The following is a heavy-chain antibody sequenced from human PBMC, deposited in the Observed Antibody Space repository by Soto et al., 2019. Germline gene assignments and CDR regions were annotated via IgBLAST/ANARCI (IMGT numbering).Heavy chain of an antibody. CDR2: ISGSGGST. D-gene: IGHD3-22*01. Sequence: GGSLRLSCAASGFTFSSYAMSWVRQAPGKGLEWVSAISGSGGSTYYADSVKGRFTISRDNSKNTLYLQMNSLRAEDTAVYYCAKGRNYDSSGYADYWGQGTLVTVSS. J-gene: IGHJ4*02. CDR1: GFTFSSYA. V-gene: IGHV3-23*01. CDR3: AKGRNYDSSGYADY.